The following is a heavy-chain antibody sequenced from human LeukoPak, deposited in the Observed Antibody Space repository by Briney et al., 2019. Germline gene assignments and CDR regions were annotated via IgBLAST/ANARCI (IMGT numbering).Heavy chain of an antibody. CDR2: IYYSGST. D-gene: IGHD6-19*01. V-gene: IGHV4-39*01. Sequence: KPSGTLSLTCTVSGGSVSSSSYYWGWIRQPPGKGLEWIGNIYYSGSTDCNPSLKSRVTISVDTSKNQFSLKLTSVTAADTAVYYCARHEGTSGWPFDYWGQGTLVTVSS. CDR1: GGSVSSSSYY. J-gene: IGHJ4*02. CDR3: ARHEGTSGWPFDY.